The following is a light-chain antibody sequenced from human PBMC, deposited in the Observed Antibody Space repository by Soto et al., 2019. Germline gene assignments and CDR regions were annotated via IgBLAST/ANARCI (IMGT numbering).Light chain of an antibody. J-gene: IGKJ4*01. V-gene: IGKV3-15*01. Sequence: EIVMTQSPATLSVSPGERATLSCRASQSVSSNLAWYQQKPGQAPMLLIYGASTRATGIPARFSGSGSWTEFTLNISSRQSEDFAVYYCQQYNNWPALTFGGGTKVEIK. CDR3: QQYNNWPALT. CDR1: QSVSSN. CDR2: GAS.